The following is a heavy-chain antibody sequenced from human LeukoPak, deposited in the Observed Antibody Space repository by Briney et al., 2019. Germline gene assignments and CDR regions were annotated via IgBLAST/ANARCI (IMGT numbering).Heavy chain of an antibody. Sequence: SETLSLTCAVYGGSFSGYYWSWIRQPPGKGLEWIGEINHSGSTNYNPSLKSRVTISVDTSKNQFSLKLSSVTAADTAVYYCARARYYDSSGYPVDAFDIWGQGTMVTVS. CDR2: INHSGST. CDR1: GGSFSGYY. D-gene: IGHD3-22*01. J-gene: IGHJ3*02. V-gene: IGHV4-34*01. CDR3: ARARYYDSSGYPVDAFDI.